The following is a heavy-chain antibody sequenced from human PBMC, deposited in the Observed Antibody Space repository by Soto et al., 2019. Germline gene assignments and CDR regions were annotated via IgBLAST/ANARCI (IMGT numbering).Heavy chain of an antibody. CDR1: GFTFSDYY. Sequence: GSLRLSCAASGFTFSDYYMSWIRQAPGKGLEWVSYISSSGSTIYYADSVKGRFTISRDNAKNSLYLQMNSLRAEDTAVYYCARSTNYYDSSGYPDYWGQGTLVTVSS. D-gene: IGHD3-22*01. CDR2: ISSSGSTI. CDR3: ARSTNYYDSSGYPDY. J-gene: IGHJ4*02. V-gene: IGHV3-11*01.